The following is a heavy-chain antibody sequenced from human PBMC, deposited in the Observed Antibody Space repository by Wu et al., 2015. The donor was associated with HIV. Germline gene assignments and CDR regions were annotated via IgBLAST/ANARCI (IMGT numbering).Heavy chain of an antibody. CDR2: IIPTFGTT. CDR1: GTTFSSYA. Sequence: QVQLVQSGAEVKKPGSSVKVSCKASGTTFSSYAISWVRQAPGQGPEWMGRIIPTFGTTNYAQKFQDRVTIAADESTRTVYMELSGLISEDTAMYYCAREDASKGAFDVVGPRDNGHRLF. D-gene: IGHD2-2*01. J-gene: IGHJ3*01. V-gene: IGHV1-69*13. CDR3: AREDASKGAFDV.